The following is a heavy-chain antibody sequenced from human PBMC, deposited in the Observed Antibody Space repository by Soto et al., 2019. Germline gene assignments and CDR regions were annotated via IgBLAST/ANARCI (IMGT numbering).Heavy chain of an antibody. CDR2: IKEDGSEK. CDR1: GLTFSSYW. J-gene: IGHJ5*02. CDR3: ARDFQPNYGSSWAHH. Sequence: GGSLRLSYTRSGLTFSSYWISWVRQAPGKGLKWVANIKEDGSEKNYVDSVQGRFTIPRDNAKNILYLQMNSLRADDTAVYYCARDFQPNYGSSWAHHWGQGALVTVSS. V-gene: IGHV3-7*01. D-gene: IGHD6-13*01.